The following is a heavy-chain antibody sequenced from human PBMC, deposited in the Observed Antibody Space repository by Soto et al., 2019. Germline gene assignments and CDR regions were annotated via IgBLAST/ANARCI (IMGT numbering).Heavy chain of an antibody. CDR1: GGSFSDYY. J-gene: IGHJ6*02. Sequence: QVQVQQWGAGLLKPSETLSLTCAVYGGSFSDYYGTWIRQSPGKGLEWIGEINHSGITYYNPSLKSRVTISVDTSKNQFSLKLRSVTAADTAVYYCARGRLEWLLLGYGVDVWDQGTTVTVSS. D-gene: IGHD3-3*01. CDR3: ARGRLEWLLLGYGVDV. CDR2: INHSGIT. V-gene: IGHV4-34*01.